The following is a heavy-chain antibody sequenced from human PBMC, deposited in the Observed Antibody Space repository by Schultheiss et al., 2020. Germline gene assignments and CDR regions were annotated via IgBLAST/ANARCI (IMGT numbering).Heavy chain of an antibody. J-gene: IGHJ5*02. D-gene: IGHD2-2*01. CDR2: IYHSGST. CDR1: GGSISSSNW. V-gene: IGHV4-4*02. Sequence: SETLSLTCAVSGGSISSSNWWSWVRQPPGKGLEWIGEIYHSGSTNYNPSLKSRVTISVDKSKNQFSLKLSSVTAADTAVYYCARDCSSTSCYVDWFDPWGQGTLVTVSS. CDR3: ARDCSSTSCYVDWFDP.